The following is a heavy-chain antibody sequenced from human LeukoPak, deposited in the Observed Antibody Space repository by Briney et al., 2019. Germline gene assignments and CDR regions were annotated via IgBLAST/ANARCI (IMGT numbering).Heavy chain of an antibody. CDR3: SRHEALPGDY. V-gene: IGHV3-73*01. D-gene: IGHD1-1*01. CDR1: GLTFSGAT. Sequence: GGSLRLSCAASGLTFSGATMHWVRQASGKGLEWVGHIRDKAYNYATAYAASVKGRFTISRDDSKNTAYLQMNSLKTEDTAVYYCSRHEALPGDYWGQGTLVTVSS. CDR2: IRDKAYNYAT. J-gene: IGHJ4*02.